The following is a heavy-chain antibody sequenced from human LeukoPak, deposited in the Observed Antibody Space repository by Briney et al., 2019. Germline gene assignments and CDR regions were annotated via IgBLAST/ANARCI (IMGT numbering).Heavy chain of an antibody. J-gene: IGHJ5*02. CDR1: GYSISSGYY. Sequence: SETLSLTCAVSGYSISSGYYWGWIRQPPGKGLEWIGSIYQSGSTYYNPSLKSRVTISVDTFKNQFSLKLSSVTAADTAVYYCASPRGYYDSSGYLSNWFDPWGQGTLVTVSS. V-gene: IGHV4-38-2*01. D-gene: IGHD3-22*01. CDR2: IYQSGST. CDR3: ASPRGYYDSSGYLSNWFDP.